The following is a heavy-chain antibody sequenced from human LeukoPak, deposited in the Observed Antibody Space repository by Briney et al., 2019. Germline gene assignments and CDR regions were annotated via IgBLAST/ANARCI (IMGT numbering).Heavy chain of an antibody. J-gene: IGHJ3*02. CDR2: ISSSGSTI. CDR1: GFTFSDYY. CDR3: ARHTVTTPDDAFDI. Sequence: AGGSLRLSCAASGFTFSDYYMSWLRQAPGKGLEGGSYISSSGSTIYYADSVKGRFTISRDNAKNSLYLQMNSLRAEDTAVYYCARHTVTTPDDAFDIWGQGTMVTVSS. V-gene: IGHV3-11*01. D-gene: IGHD4-17*01.